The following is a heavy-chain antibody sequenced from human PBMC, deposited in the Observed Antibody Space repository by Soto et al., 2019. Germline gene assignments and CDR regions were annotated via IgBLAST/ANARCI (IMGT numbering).Heavy chain of an antibody. D-gene: IGHD6-13*01. Sequence: GGSLRLSCAASGFRFSTYTMNWVRQAPGKRLEWVSSISGTGGSINYADSVKGRFTISRDNAKSSLYLQMNSLRVEDTAVYYCARDLETTVAAFDFWGLGTLVTVSS. V-gene: IGHV3-21*01. J-gene: IGHJ4*02. CDR3: ARDLETTVAAFDF. CDR2: ISGTGGSI. CDR1: GFRFSTYT.